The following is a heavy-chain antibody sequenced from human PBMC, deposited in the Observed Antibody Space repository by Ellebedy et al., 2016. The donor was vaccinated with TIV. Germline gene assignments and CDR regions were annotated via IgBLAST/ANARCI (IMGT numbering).Heavy chain of an antibody. CDR3: AKAPIETCRGVICYPFDN. CDR1: GFTFSNYA. D-gene: IGHD2-15*01. V-gene: IGHV3-23*01. CDR2: ITGNGINT. J-gene: IGHJ4*02. Sequence: PGGSLRLSCAASGFTFSNYAMSWVRPAPGKGLEWVSAITGNGINTYHTDSVKGRFTISRDNSKNTLYLQMNSLRAEDTAVYSLAKAPIETCRGVICYPFDNWGLGTLVTVSS.